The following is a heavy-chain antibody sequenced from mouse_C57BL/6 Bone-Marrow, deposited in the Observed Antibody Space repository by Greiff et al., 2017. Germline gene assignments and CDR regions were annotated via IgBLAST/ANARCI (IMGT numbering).Heavy chain of an antibody. CDR2: ILPGSGNN. Sequence: QVQLKQSGAELMKPGASVKLSCKATGYTFTGYRIEWVKQRPGNGLEWIGEILPGSGNNYYNEKFKGNATLTADKASRTAYMELRSLTSEYSAVYFFARPITTVVATYYFDYWGQGTTRTVSS. CDR1: GYTFTGYR. D-gene: IGHD1-1*01. V-gene: IGHV1-9*01. CDR3: ARPITTVVATYYFDY. J-gene: IGHJ2*01.